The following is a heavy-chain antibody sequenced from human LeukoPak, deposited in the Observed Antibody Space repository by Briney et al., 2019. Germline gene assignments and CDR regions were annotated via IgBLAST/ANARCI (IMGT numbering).Heavy chain of an antibody. CDR3: ARDRSSGGSCYWFDP. D-gene: IGHD2-15*01. J-gene: IGHJ5*02. CDR1: GFTFSSYS. Sequence: GGSLRLSCAASGFTFSSYSMNWVRQAPGKGLVWVSSISSSSSYIYYADSVKGRFTISRDNAKNSLYLQMNSLRAEDTAVYYCARDRSSGGSCYWFDPWGQGTLVTVSS. CDR2: ISSSSSYI. V-gene: IGHV3-21*01.